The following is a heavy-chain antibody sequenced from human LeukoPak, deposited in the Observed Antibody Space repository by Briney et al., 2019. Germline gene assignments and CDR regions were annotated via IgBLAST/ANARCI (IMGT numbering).Heavy chain of an antibody. Sequence: GGSLRLSCAASGFTFSSYSMNWVRQAPGKGLEWVSSISSSISYIYYADSVKGRFTISRDNAKNSLHLQMNSLRAEDTAVYYCAKDPKAPTYYYDSSGYYPLFDYWGQGTLVTVSS. J-gene: IGHJ4*02. CDR1: GFTFSSYS. CDR3: AKDPKAPTYYYDSSGYYPLFDY. CDR2: ISSSISYI. D-gene: IGHD3-22*01. V-gene: IGHV3-21*04.